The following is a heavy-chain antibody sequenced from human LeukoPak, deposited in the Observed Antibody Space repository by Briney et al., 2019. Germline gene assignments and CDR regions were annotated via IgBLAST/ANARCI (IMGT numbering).Heavy chain of an antibody. V-gene: IGHV4-38-2*02. Sequence: SETLSLTCTVSGYSISSGYYWGWIRPPPGKGLEWIGSIYHSGSTYYDPSLKSRVTISVDTSKNQFSLKLSSVTAADTAVYYCARDGEATTFDYWGQGTLVTVSS. CDR2: IYHSGST. D-gene: IGHD5-12*01. CDR1: GYSISSGYY. J-gene: IGHJ4*02. CDR3: ARDGEATTFDY.